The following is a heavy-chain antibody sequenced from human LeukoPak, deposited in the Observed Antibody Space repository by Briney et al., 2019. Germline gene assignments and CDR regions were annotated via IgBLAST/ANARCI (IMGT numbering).Heavy chain of an antibody. V-gene: IGHV1-69*01. CDR3: ARDGLTDTTDRYFDY. Sequence: SPVKVSCKASGGAFSDHAVSWVRQTPGQGLQWMGGIIPMFGTTNYAQKFRGRITITADESTSTAYMELSSLRSEDTAVYYCARDGLTDTTDRYFDYWGQGTLVTVSS. CDR1: GGAFSDHA. J-gene: IGHJ4*02. D-gene: IGHD1-7*01. CDR2: IIPMFGTT.